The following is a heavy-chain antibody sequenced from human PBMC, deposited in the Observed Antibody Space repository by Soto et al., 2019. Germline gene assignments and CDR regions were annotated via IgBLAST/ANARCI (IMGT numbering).Heavy chain of an antibody. CDR3: VKDRMAYSSVWDPFDI. V-gene: IGHV3-30-3*01. D-gene: IGHD6-13*01. CDR2: ISFDENNK. Sequence: GGSLRLSCAASGFTFNTYAMHWVRQAPGKGLAWVAVISFDENNKYYADSVKGRLTISRDDSKNTLLLQMNRLRAEDTAVYYCVKDRMAYSSVWDPFDIWGQGTMVTVSS. J-gene: IGHJ3*02. CDR1: GFTFNTYA.